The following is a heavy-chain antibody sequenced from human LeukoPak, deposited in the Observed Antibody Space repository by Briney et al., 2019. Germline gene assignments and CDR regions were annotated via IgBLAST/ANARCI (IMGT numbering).Heavy chain of an antibody. CDR3: ARMAGYCSGGSYCSFAFDI. Sequence: GGSLRLSCAASGFTFSNYNMYWVRQAPGRGLEWVSSISSSSSYIYYADSVKGRFTISRDNAKNSLSLQMNSLRAEDTAVYYCARMAGYCSGGSYCSFAFDIWGQGTMVTVSS. J-gene: IGHJ3*02. V-gene: IGHV3-21*01. CDR1: GFTFSNYN. CDR2: ISSSSSYI. D-gene: IGHD2-15*01.